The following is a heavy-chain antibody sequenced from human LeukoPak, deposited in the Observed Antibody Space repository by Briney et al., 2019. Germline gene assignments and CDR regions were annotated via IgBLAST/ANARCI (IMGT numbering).Heavy chain of an antibody. V-gene: IGHV3-23*01. CDR2: ISGSGDSS. CDR3: AKGYCSGGSCPVNYFDY. D-gene: IGHD2-15*01. Sequence: GGSLRLSCAASGFTFSIYAMSWVRQAPGKGLEWVSDISGSGDSSYYADSVKGRFTLSRDNSKNTLYLQMNSLRAEDTAIYFCAKGYCSGGSCPVNYFDYWGQRTLVTVSS. CDR1: GFTFSIYA. J-gene: IGHJ4*02.